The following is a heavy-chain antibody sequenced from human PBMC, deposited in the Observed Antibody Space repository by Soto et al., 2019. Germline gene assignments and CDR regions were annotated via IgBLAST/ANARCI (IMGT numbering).Heavy chain of an antibody. CDR2: ISYDGSNK. V-gene: IGHV3-30*18. Sequence: GGSLRLSCAASGFTFSSYGMHWVRQAPGKGLEWVAVISYDGSNKYYADSVKGRFTISRDNSKNTLYLQMNSLRAEDTAVYYCAKEGGRGFYYYYGMDVWGQGTTVTVSS. J-gene: IGHJ6*02. CDR1: GFTFSSYG. D-gene: IGHD3-10*01. CDR3: AKEGGRGFYYYYGMDV.